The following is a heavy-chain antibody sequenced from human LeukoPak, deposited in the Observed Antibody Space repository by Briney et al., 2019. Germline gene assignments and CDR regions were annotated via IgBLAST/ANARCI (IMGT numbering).Heavy chain of an antibody. CDR1: GFTVSSNY. J-gene: IGHJ6*02. CDR2: IYSGGST. D-gene: IGHD3-22*01. Sequence: PGGSLRLSCAASGFTVSSNYMSWVRQAPGKGLEWVSVIYSGGSTYYADSVKGRFTISRDNSKNTLYLQMNSLRAEDTAVYYCARDSDSSGYRSTYGMDVWGQGTTVTVSS. CDR3: ARDSDSSGYRSTYGMDV. V-gene: IGHV3-66*01.